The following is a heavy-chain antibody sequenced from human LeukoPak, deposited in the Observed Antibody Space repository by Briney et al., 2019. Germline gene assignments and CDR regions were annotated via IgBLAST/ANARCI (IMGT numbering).Heavy chain of an antibody. Sequence: GRSLRLSCAASGFTFSDYGMHWVRQAPGKGLEWVAVIWYDGSNKYYAGSVKGRFTISRDNSRNTLYLQMNSLRAGDTAVYYCVRELPPVVQYYFDYWGPGTLVTVSS. CDR1: GFTFSDYG. V-gene: IGHV3-33*01. J-gene: IGHJ4*02. CDR3: VRELPPVVQYYFDY. CDR2: IWYDGSNK. D-gene: IGHD3-22*01.